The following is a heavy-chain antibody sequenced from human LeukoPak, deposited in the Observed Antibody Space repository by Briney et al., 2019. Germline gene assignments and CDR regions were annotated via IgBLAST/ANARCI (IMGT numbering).Heavy chain of an antibody. CDR3: ARDFSGSYPDAFDI. Sequence: GGSLRLSCAASGFTVSSNYMSWVRQAPGKGLEWVSVIYSGGSTYYADSVKGRFTISRDNSKNTLYLQMNSLRAEDTAVYYCARDFSGSYPDAFDIWGQGTVVTVSS. V-gene: IGHV3-53*01. D-gene: IGHD1-26*01. CDR2: IYSGGST. J-gene: IGHJ3*02. CDR1: GFTVSSNY.